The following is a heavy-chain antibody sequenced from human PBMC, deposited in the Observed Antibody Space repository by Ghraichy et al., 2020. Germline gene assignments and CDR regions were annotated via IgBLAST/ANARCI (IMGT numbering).Heavy chain of an antibody. CDR3: ASGPPPAATKTPYYYYYYGMDV. CDR2: IIPIFGTA. D-gene: IGHD2-2*01. CDR1: GGTFSSYA. V-gene: IGHV1-69*13. J-gene: IGHJ6*02. Sequence: SVKVSCKASGGTFSSYAISWVRQAPGQGLEWMGGIIPIFGTANYAQKFQCRVTITADESTSTAYMELSSLRSVDTAVYYCASGPPPAATKTPYYYYYYGMDVWGQGTTVTVSS.